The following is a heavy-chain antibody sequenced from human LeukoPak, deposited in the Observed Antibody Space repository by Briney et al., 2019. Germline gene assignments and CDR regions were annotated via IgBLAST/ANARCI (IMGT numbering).Heavy chain of an antibody. CDR3: AKDDGWLHYYH. D-gene: IGHD3-10*01. J-gene: IGHJ4*02. Sequence: GGTLRLSCAASGFTFRIYGMNWVRQAPGKGLEWVSGISPGGEIPYYADSVKGRFTISRDNSKDTVSLQMHSLRAEDTATYYCAKDDGWLHYYHWGQGTLVTVSS. CDR1: GFTFRIYG. CDR2: ISPGGEIP. V-gene: IGHV3-23*01.